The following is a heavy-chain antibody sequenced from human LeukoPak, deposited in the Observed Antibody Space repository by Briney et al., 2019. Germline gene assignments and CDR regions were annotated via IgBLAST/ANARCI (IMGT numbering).Heavy chain of an antibody. J-gene: IGHJ4*02. CDR1: GFTFSSYG. CDR2: IRYDGSNK. CDR3: AKDWELGQRRIVVVVAAPTLFDY. D-gene: IGHD2-15*01. V-gene: IGHV3-30*02. Sequence: GGSLRLSCAASGFTFSSYGMHWVRQAPGKGLEWVAFIRYDGSNKYYADSVKGRFTICRENTKNTLYLQMNSLRAEDTAVYYCAKDWELGQRRIVVVVAAPTLFDYWGQGTLVTVSS.